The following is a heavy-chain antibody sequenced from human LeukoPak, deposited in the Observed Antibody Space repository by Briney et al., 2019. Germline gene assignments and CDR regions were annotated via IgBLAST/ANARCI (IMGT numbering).Heavy chain of an antibody. CDR1: GYTFTGYY. D-gene: IGHD2-2*01. CDR2: INPNSGGT. V-gene: IGHV1-2*02. CDR3: ARDLGCSSTSCYPYFDY. Sequence: GASVKVSCKASGYTFTGYYMHWVRQAPGQGLEWMGWINPNSGGTNYAQKFQGRVTMTRDTSISTAYMELSRLRSDDTAVYYCARDLGCSSTSCYPYFDYWGQGTLVTVSS. J-gene: IGHJ4*02.